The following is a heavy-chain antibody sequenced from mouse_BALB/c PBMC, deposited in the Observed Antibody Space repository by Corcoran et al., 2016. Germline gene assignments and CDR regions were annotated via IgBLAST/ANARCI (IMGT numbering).Heavy chain of an antibody. J-gene: IGHJ4*01. CDR2: INPYNDGT. V-gene: IGHV1S136*01. CDR3: ARVYPGIAMDY. Sequence: EVQLQQSGPELVKPGASVKISCKASGYTFTSYVMHWVKQKPGQGLEWIGYINPYNDGTKYNEKFKGKATLTSDKSSSTAYMELSSLTSEDSAVYYCARVYPGIAMDYWGQGTSVTVSS. CDR1: GYTFTSYV.